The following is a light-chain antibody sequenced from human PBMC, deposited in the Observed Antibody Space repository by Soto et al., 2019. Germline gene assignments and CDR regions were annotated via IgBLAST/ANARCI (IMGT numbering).Light chain of an antibody. CDR1: NSDVGGYNS. J-gene: IGLJ1*01. CDR2: DVS. Sequence: QSALTQPRSVSGSPGQSVTISCTGTNSDVGGYNSVSWYQQHPGKAPQLIIYDVSKRPSGVPDRFSASKSSNTASLTISGLQAEDEADYYCLSYAGSYIYVFGTGTKVTVL. V-gene: IGLV2-11*01. CDR3: LSYAGSYIYV.